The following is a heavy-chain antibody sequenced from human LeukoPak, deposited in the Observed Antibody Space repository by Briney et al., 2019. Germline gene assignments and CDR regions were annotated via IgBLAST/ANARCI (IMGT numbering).Heavy chain of an antibody. CDR3: ASRNEYSAPPLDY. D-gene: IGHD6-6*01. CDR1: GGTFSSYA. Sequence: SVKVSCKASGGTFSSYAISWVRQAPGQGLEWMGRIIPILGIANYAQKFQGRVTITADKSTSTAYMELSSLRSEDTTVYYCASRNEYSAPPLDYWGQGTLVTVSS. CDR2: IIPILGIA. V-gene: IGHV1-69*04. J-gene: IGHJ4*02.